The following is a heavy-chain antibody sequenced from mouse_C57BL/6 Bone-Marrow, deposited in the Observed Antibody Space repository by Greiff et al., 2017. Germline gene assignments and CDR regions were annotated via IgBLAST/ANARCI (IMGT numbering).Heavy chain of an antibody. CDR2: IRNKANGYTT. J-gene: IGHJ1*03. CDR1: GFTFTDYY. CDR3: ARYGATVWYFDV. D-gene: IGHD1-1*01. Sequence: EVQGVESGGGLVQPGGSLSLSCAASGFTFTDYYMSWVRQPPGKALEWLGFIRNKANGYTTEYSASVKGRFTISRDNSQSILYLQMNALRAEDSATYYCARYGATVWYFDVWGTGTTVTVSS. V-gene: IGHV7-3*01.